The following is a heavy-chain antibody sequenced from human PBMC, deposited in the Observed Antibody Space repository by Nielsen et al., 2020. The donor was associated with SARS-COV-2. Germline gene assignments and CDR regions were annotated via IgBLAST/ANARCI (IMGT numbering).Heavy chain of an antibody. CDR2: ITASGDET. Sequence: GGSLRLSCGASGLIFGNYAMSWVRQAPGKGLEWVSAITASGDETFYADSVKGRFTISRDNSKNTVYLKMNSLRVEDTASYHCSTSDHAFWRGYLPWGPGPLVTVS. D-gene: IGHD3-3*01. CDR1: GLIFGNYA. V-gene: IGHV3-23*01. J-gene: IGHJ1*01. CDR3: STSDHAFWRGYLP.